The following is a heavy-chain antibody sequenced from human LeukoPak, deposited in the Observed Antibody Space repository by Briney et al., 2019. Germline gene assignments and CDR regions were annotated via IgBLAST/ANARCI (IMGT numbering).Heavy chain of an antibody. Sequence: WGSLRLSCAVSGFTFSTHSMNWVRQAPGRGLEWVSYIISSSNTIYYADSVKGRFTISRDNAKNSLYLQMNSLRAEDTAVYYCARAVGHGSGSPRMDVWGKGTTVTVSS. CDR2: IISSSNTI. J-gene: IGHJ6*04. V-gene: IGHV3-48*01. D-gene: IGHD3-10*01. CDR3: ARAVGHGSGSPRMDV. CDR1: GFTFSTHS.